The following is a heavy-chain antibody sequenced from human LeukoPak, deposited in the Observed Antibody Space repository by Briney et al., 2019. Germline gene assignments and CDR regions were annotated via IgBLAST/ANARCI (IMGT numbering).Heavy chain of an antibody. Sequence: GGSLRLSCAASGFTLSSYSMNWVRQAPGKGLEWVSYISSSSSNIYYADSVKGRFTISRDNAKNSLYLQMNSLRAEDTAVYYCARPYCSSTSCLPYYFGMDXWGQGTTVTVSS. J-gene: IGHJ6*02. D-gene: IGHD2-2*01. V-gene: IGHV3-48*04. CDR1: GFTLSSYS. CDR3: ARPYCSSTSCLPYYFGMDX. CDR2: ISSSSSNI.